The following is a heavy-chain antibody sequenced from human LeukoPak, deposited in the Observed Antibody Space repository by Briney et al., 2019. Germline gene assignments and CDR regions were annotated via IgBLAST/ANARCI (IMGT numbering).Heavy chain of an antibody. CDR2: IYYSGST. Sequence: SETLSLTCTVPGGSISSYYWSWIRQPPGKGLEWIGYIYYSGSTNYNPSLKSRVTISVDTSKNQFSLKLSSVTAADTAVYYCARVGYSGYDFPDYWGQGTLVTVSS. D-gene: IGHD5-12*01. V-gene: IGHV4-59*01. CDR1: GGSISSYY. CDR3: ARVGYSGYDFPDY. J-gene: IGHJ4*02.